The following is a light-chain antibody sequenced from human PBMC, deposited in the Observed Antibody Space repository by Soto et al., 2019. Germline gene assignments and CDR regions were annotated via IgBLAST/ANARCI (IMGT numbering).Light chain of an antibody. J-gene: IGKJ1*01. Sequence: DIQMTQSPSSLSASVGDRVTLTCRASQNIDTYLNWYQHKPGKAPQLLIFAASSLQSGVPSRFGGSGSGTDFTLTISRLQPEDFATYYCQHSYNTRWTFGQGTKVEI. CDR1: QNIDTY. CDR2: AAS. V-gene: IGKV1-39*01. CDR3: QHSYNTRWT.